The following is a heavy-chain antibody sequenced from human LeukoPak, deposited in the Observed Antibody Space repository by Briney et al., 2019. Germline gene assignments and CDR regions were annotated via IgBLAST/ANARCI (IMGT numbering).Heavy chain of an antibody. J-gene: IGHJ5*02. CDR2: IRNDGSNE. V-gene: IGHV3-30*02. CDR1: GFTFSDYG. D-gene: IGHD2-15*01. CDR3: AKGGSASHNWFDP. Sequence: PGGSLRLSCAASGFTFSDYGMHWVRQAPGKGLEWVAFIRNDGSNEYYPDSVKGRFTISRDNSRNTLYLQMNSLRPEDTAVYYCAKGGSASHNWFDPWGQGTRVTVSS.